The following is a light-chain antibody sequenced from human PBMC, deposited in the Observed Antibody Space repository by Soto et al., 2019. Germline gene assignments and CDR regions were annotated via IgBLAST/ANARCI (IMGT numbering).Light chain of an antibody. CDR3: QSYDNILSAVV. Sequence: QSVLTQPPSVSGAPGQRVTISCTGSSSSVGAGYDVHWYQHLPGTAPKLLIFSNTNRPSGVPDRFSGSKSGTSVSLAIAGLQAEDEGDYYCQSYDNILSAVVFGGGTKLPVL. V-gene: IGLV1-40*01. J-gene: IGLJ2*01. CDR1: SSSVGAGYD. CDR2: SNT.